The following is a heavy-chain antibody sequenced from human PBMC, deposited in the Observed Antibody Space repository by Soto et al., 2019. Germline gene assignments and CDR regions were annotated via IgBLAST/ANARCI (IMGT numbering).Heavy chain of an antibody. J-gene: IGHJ6*02. CDR3: ARVYGSGSYYIGDPCGMAV. CDR2: MNPNSGNT. V-gene: IGHV1-8*01. Sequence: GASVKVSCKASGYTFTSYDINWVRQATGQGLGWMGWMNPNSGNTGYAQKFQGRVTMTRNTSISTAYMELSSLRSEDTAVYYCARVYGSGSYYIGDPCGMAVWGQGTTVTVSS. D-gene: IGHD3-10*01. CDR1: GYTFTSYD.